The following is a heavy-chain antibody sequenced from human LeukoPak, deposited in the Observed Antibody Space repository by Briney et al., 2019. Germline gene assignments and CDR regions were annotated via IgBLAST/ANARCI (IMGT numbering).Heavy chain of an antibody. V-gene: IGHV3-15*01. CDR2: IKSKTDGGTT. Sequence: GGSLRLSCAASGFTFSNAWMSWVRQAPGKGLEWVGRIKSKTDGGTTDYAAPVKGRLTISRDDSKNTLYLQMNSLKTEDTAVYYCTTDSHSGSYPYLFDYWGQGTLVTVSS. J-gene: IGHJ4*02. CDR3: TTDSHSGSYPYLFDY. CDR1: GFTFSNAW. D-gene: IGHD1-26*01.